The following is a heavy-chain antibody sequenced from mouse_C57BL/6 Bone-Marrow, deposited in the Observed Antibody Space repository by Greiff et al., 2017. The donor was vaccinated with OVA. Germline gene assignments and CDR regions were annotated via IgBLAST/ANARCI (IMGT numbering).Heavy chain of an antibody. CDR2: IDPSDSYT. CDR1: GYTFTSYW. J-gene: IGHJ1*03. D-gene: IGHD6-1*01. V-gene: IGHV1-69*01. Sequence: QVQLQQPGAELVMPGASVKLSCKASGYTFTSYWMHWVKQRPGQGLEWIGEIDPSDSYTNYNQKFKGKSTLTVHKSSSTAYMQLSSLTSEDSAVYYCARSPLLPGYFDVWGTGTTVTVSS. CDR3: ARSPLLPGYFDV.